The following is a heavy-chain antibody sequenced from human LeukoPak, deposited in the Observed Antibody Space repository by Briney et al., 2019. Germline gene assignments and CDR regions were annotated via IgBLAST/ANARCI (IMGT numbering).Heavy chain of an antibody. CDR3: ARGGLGQQRRDLFDI. V-gene: IGHV3-21*01. Sequence: PGGSLRLSCAASGFRFNAYNMNWVRQAPGKAPEWVSSINADSRYIYYTDSVKGRFTVSRDNAKNSLFLQMNSLTAEDTALYYCARGGLGQQRRDLFDIWGQGTMVTVSS. D-gene: IGHD1-1*01. J-gene: IGHJ3*02. CDR2: INADSRYI. CDR1: GFRFNAYN.